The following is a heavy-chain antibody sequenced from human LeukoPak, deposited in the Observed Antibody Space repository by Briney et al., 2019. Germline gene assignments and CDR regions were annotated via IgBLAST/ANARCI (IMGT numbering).Heavy chain of an antibody. V-gene: IGHV4-39*07. CDR2: IYHSGST. CDR3: ARDIVVVVAASYYFDY. CDR1: GGSISSSSYY. J-gene: IGHJ4*02. D-gene: IGHD2-15*01. Sequence: PSETLSLTCTVSGGSISSSSYYWGWIRQPPGKGLEWIGSIYHSGSTYYNPSLRSRVTISVDMSKNQFSLKLSSVTAADTAVYYCARDIVVVVAASYYFDYWGQGTLVTVSS.